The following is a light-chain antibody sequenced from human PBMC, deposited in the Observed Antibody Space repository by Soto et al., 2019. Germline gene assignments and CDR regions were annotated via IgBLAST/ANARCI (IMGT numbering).Light chain of an antibody. J-gene: IGKJ4*01. CDR2: STS. CDR1: ETIGSR. CDR3: QQSFSVPLT. Sequence: DIQMTQSPSSLSASLGDRVIITCRASETIGSRLNWFQQEVGKPPHLLIYSTSTLQSGVPSRFSGRGSGTYFTLTISDLQPDDAATYYCQQSFSVPLTFGGGTKLEI. V-gene: IGKV1-39*01.